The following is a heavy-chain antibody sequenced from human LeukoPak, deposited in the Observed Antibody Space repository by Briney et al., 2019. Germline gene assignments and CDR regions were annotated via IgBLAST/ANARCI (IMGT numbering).Heavy chain of an antibody. V-gene: IGHV4-34*01. CDR2: INHSGST. J-gene: IGHJ4*02. D-gene: IGHD5-12*01. CDR1: GGSFSGYY. Sequence: SETLSLTCAVYGGSFSGYYWSWIRQPPGKGLEWIGEINHSGSTNYNPSLKSRVTISVDKSKNQFSLKLSSVTAADTAMYYCARYRGASGYHFDYWGQGTLVTVSS. CDR3: ARYRGASGYHFDY.